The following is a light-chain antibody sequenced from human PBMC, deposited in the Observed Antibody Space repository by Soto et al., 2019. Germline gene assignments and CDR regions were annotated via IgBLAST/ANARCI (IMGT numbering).Light chain of an antibody. CDR2: AAS. CDR3: QQLNTYPFT. V-gene: IGKV1-9*01. CDR1: QGISSY. Sequence: DIQLTQSPSFLSASVGDRVTIPCRASQGISSYLAWYQQKPGKAPNLLIYAASTLQSGVPSRFSGSESGTEFTLTISSLQTEDFATYYCQQLNTYPFTFGGGTKVEIK. J-gene: IGKJ4*01.